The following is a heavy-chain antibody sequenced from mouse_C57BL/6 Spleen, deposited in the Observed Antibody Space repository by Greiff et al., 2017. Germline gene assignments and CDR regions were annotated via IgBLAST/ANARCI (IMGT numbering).Heavy chain of an antibody. Sequence: VQGVESGGGLVQPGESLKLSCESNEYEFPSHDMSWVRKTPEKRLEFVAAINSDGGSTYYPDTMERRFIISRDNTKKTLYLQMSSLRSEDTALYYCARNSSTMVTTGVFDYWGQGTTLTVSS. D-gene: IGHD2-2*01. CDR1: EYEFPSHD. CDR3: ARNSSTMVTTGVFDY. CDR2: INSDGGST. J-gene: IGHJ2*01. V-gene: IGHV5-2*01.